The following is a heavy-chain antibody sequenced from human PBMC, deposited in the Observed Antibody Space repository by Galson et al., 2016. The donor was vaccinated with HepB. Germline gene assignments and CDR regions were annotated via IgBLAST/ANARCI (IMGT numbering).Heavy chain of an antibody. Sequence: SLRLSCAASGFTFSSYGMHWVRQAPGKGLEWVAVVSYDGSNKYYADSVKGRFTISRDNSKNTLYLQMNSLRAEDTAVYYCASLGWLAVDWGQGTLVTVSS. CDR2: VSYDGSNK. J-gene: IGHJ4*02. D-gene: IGHD5-24*01. CDR3: ASLGWLAVD. V-gene: IGHV3-30*03. CDR1: GFTFSSYG.